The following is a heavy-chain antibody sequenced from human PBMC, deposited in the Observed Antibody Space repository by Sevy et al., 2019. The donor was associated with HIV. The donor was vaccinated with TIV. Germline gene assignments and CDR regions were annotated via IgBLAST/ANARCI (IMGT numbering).Heavy chain of an antibody. CDR1: GFTFSDHY. Sequence: GGFLRLSCAASGFTFSDHYMDWVRQAPGKGLEWVGRTRNKANSYTTEYAASVKGRFTISRDDSKNSLYLQMNSLKTEDTAVYDGATNKPISGSPPAFDIWGQGTMVTVSS. D-gene: IGHD1-26*01. CDR3: ATNKPISGSPPAFDI. CDR2: TRNKANSYTT. J-gene: IGHJ3*02. V-gene: IGHV3-72*01.